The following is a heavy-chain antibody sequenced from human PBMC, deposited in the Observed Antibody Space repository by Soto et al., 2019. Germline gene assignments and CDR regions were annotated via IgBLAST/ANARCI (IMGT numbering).Heavy chain of an antibody. J-gene: IGHJ1*01. CDR2: IYYSGST. D-gene: IGHD2-15*01. Sequence: GSLRLSCAASGFTFSSYSMNWVRQAPGKGLEWIGYIYYSGSTNYNPSLKSRVTISVDTSKNQFSLKLSSVTAADTAVYYCARHCSGGSCYSVEYFQHWGQGTLVTVSS. CDR1: GFTFSSYS. V-gene: IGHV4-59*08. CDR3: ARHCSGGSCYSVEYFQH.